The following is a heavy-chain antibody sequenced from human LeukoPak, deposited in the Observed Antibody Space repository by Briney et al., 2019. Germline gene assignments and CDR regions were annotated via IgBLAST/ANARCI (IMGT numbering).Heavy chain of an antibody. Sequence: GESLKISCKGSGYIFTSYWIGWVRPVPGKGREWMGIIYPGDSDTRYSPSFQGQVTISADKSISTAYLQWRSLKASDTAMYYCARRDYDNSGSKHADYWGQGTLVTVSS. CDR2: IYPGDSDT. CDR1: GYIFTSYW. V-gene: IGHV5-51*01. J-gene: IGHJ4*02. CDR3: ARRDYDNSGSKHADY. D-gene: IGHD3-22*01.